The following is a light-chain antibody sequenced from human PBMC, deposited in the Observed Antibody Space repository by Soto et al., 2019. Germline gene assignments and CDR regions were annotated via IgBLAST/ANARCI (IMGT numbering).Light chain of an antibody. CDR2: DAS. CDR3: QQRSNWPIT. V-gene: IGKV3-11*01. Sequence: EIVLTQSPATLSLSPGERATLSCRASQSVSSYLAWYQQKPGQAPRLLIYDASNRATGIPARFSGSGSGTAFTLTISSLEPKDFAVYYCQQRSNWPITFGQGTRLEIK. J-gene: IGKJ5*01. CDR1: QSVSSY.